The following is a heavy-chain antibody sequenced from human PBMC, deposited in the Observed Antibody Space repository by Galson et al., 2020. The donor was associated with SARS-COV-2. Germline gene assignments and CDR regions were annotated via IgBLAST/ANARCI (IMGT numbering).Heavy chain of an antibody. V-gene: IGHV3-74*01. CDR1: GFTFGSYW. J-gene: IGHJ6*02. CDR3: ARQSAMDV. Sequence: SCAGSGFTFGSYWMHWVRQAPGKGLVWLSRINTHGNSTNYVDSVRGRFTISRDNAKNTLYLQMDSLRVEDTAVYYCARQSAMDVWGHGTTVTVSS. CDR2: INTHGNST.